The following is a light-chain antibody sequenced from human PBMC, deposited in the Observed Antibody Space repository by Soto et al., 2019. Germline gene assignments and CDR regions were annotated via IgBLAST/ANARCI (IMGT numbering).Light chain of an antibody. CDR2: DVT. CDR3: TSYTSTSTYV. J-gene: IGLJ1*01. Sequence: QSALTQPRSVSGSPGQPVTISCTGTSSDVGGYNCVSWYQQHPGKAPRLVIYDVTNRPSGISDRFSGSKSGNTDSLTISGLLAEDEADYYCTSYTSTSTYVFGTGTKLTVL. V-gene: IGLV2-14*03. CDR1: SSDVGGYNC.